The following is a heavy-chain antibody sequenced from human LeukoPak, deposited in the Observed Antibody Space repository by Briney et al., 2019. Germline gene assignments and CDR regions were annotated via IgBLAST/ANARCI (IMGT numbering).Heavy chain of an antibody. Sequence: SVKVSCKASGGTFSSYAISWVRQAPGQGLEWMGRIIPIFGTANYAQKFQGRVTITTDESTSTAYMELSSLRSEDTAVYYCAREVAAAGTRAFDIWGKGTTVTVSS. CDR1: GGTFSSYA. D-gene: IGHD6-13*01. CDR3: AREVAAAGTRAFDI. CDR2: IIPIFGTA. V-gene: IGHV1-69*05. J-gene: IGHJ6*04.